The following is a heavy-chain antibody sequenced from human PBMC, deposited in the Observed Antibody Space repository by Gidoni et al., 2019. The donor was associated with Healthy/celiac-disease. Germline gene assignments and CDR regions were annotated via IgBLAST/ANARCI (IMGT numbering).Heavy chain of an antibody. CDR3: ARGYCSSTSCYPRSNWFDP. CDR2: INHSGST. CDR1: GGSISCGGYS. V-gene: IGHV4-30-2*01. D-gene: IGHD2-2*01. Sequence: PQLQESVSGLVKPSQTLSLTCAVSGGSISCGGYSRGWIRAPPGKGLEWIGYINHSGSTYYNPALKSRVTISVDRSKNQFSLKLSSVTAADTAVYYCARGYCSSTSCYPRSNWFDPWGQGTLVTDSS. J-gene: IGHJ5*02.